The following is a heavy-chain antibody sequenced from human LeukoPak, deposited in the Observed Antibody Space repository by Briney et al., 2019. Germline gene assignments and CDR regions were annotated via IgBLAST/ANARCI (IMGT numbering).Heavy chain of an antibody. CDR1: GFTVGSNT. J-gene: IGHJ4*02. D-gene: IGHD3-22*01. CDR2: IYSGGST. V-gene: IGHV3-66*01. Sequence: GGSLRLSCAASGFTVGSNTMGWVRQAPGKELEWVSIIYSGGSTSYADSVKGRFTISRDNSKNTLYLQMNSLRTEDTAVYYCARGGSYFDISGYYFYWGQGTLVTVSS. CDR3: ARGGSYFDISGYYFY.